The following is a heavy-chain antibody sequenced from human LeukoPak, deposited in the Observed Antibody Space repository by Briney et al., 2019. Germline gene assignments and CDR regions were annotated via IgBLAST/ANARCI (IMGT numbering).Heavy chain of an antibody. CDR3: ARALVPAAQRLSS. J-gene: IGHJ5*02. Sequence: ASVKVSCKASGYTFTGYYLHWVRQAPGQGLEWMGWINPNTGGTKYAQKFQGRVTMTRDTSISTAYMEVTRLTSDDTAVYYCARALVPAAQRLSSWGQGTPVTVSS. V-gene: IGHV1-2*02. CDR2: INPNTGGT. D-gene: IGHD2-2*01. CDR1: GYTFTGYY.